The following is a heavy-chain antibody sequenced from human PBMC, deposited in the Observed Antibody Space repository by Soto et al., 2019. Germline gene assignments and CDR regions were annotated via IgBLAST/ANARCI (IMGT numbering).Heavy chain of an antibody. CDR3: VRPYSSSSNWFDP. CDR1: GYTFINYY. D-gene: IGHD6-6*01. J-gene: IGHJ5*02. V-gene: IGHV1-2*06. Sequence: ASVKVSCKTSGYTFINYYLQWVRQAPGQGLEWMGRINPNDGGTIYAQTFQGRVTMTRDPSISTAYMELSRLTSDDTAVYYGVRPYSSSSNWFDPWSQGTLVTVSS. CDR2: INPNDGGT.